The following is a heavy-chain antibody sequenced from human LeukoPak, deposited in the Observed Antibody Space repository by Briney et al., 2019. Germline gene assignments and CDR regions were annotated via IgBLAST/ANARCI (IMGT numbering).Heavy chain of an antibody. CDR1: GYTFTSYG. CDR2: INPNSGGT. D-gene: IGHD4-23*01. Sequence: ASVKVSCKASGYTFTSYGISWVRQAPGQGLEWMGWINPNSGGTNYAQKFQGWVTMTRDTSISTAYIDLSRLRSDDTAVYFCARLSVNYGGNPWYFDYWGQGTLVTVSS. J-gene: IGHJ4*02. CDR3: ARLSVNYGGNPWYFDY. V-gene: IGHV1-2*04.